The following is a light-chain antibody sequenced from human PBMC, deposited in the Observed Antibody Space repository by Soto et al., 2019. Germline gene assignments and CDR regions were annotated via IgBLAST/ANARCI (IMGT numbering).Light chain of an antibody. CDR1: SSDVGGYNY. V-gene: IGLV2-14*03. Sequence: QSVLTQPASVSVSPGQSITISCTGTSSDVGGYNYVSWYQHHPGKAPKLMIYDVSNRPSGVSNRFPGSKSGNTASLSISGLQPEDEADYYCSSYRTSNTRQIVCGTGTKVTVL. CDR3: SSYRTSNTRQIV. CDR2: DVS. J-gene: IGLJ1*01.